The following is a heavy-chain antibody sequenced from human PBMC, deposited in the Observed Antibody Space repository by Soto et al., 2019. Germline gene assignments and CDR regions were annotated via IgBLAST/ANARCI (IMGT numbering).Heavy chain of an antibody. J-gene: IGHJ3*02. CDR2: ILVAGST. Sequence: PGGSLRLSCAASGFICSSYDMSWVRQAPGKGLEWVSTILVAGSTHYEDSVKGRFTISRDTSKNTVYLQMNSLTAGDTAVYYCAKATATGGGAFDICGQGTMVTVSS. V-gene: IGHV3-23*01. CDR1: GFICSSYD. CDR3: AKATATGGGAFDI. D-gene: IGHD2-8*02.